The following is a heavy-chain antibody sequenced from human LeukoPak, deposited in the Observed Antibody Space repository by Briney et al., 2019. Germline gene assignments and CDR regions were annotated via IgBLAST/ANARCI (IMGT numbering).Heavy chain of an antibody. D-gene: IGHD3-16*01. CDR1: GFTFSSNW. Sequence: GGSLRLSCAASGFTFSSNWMSWVRQAPGKGLEWVANIKQDGSEKYYVDSVKGRFTISRDNAKNSLYLQMSSLRAEDTAVYYCARGGSCYDYWGQGTLVTVSS. V-gene: IGHV3-7*03. CDR3: ARGGSCYDY. CDR2: IKQDGSEK. J-gene: IGHJ4*02.